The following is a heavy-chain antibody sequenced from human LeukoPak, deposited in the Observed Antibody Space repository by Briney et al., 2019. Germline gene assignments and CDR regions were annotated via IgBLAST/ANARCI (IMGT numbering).Heavy chain of an antibody. J-gene: IGHJ5*02. Sequence: PGGSLRLSCAASGFTFSSFAMTWVRQAPGKGLEWVSVISGSGGRTYYADSVKGRFTLSRDNSNNTLSLEMSSLRAEDTAVYYCAREGTYYDSSGYYVSWGQGTLVTASS. V-gene: IGHV3-23*01. CDR1: GFTFSSFA. D-gene: IGHD3-22*01. CDR2: ISGSGGRT. CDR3: AREGTYYDSSGYYVS.